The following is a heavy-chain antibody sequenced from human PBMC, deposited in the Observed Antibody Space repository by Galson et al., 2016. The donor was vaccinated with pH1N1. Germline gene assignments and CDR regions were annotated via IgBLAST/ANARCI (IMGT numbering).Heavy chain of an antibody. CDR2: INPDNGNT. D-gene: IGHD3-16*02. CDR1: GYMFTGYS. J-gene: IGHJ3*01. Sequence: SVKVSCKDSGYMFTGYSIFWVRQAPGQRLECLGRINPDNGNTRYSQKMQGRVSITSDTAATTSYMEVSSLTSEDTAVYYCARDLDSASYPAKDGFDVWGQGTRVTVSS. CDR3: ARDLDSASYPAKDGFDV. V-gene: IGHV1-3*01.